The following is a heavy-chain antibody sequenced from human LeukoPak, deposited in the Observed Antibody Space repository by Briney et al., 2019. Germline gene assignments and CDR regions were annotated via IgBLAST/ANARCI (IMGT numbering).Heavy chain of an antibody. CDR2: IIPIFGTA. CDR1: GGTFSSYA. Sequence: SVKVSCKASGGTFSSYAISWVRQAPGRGLEWMGGIIPIFGTANYAQKFQGRVTITADESTSTAYMELSSLRSEDTAVYYCARERRGRERYIDYWGQGTLVTVSS. V-gene: IGHV1-69*13. J-gene: IGHJ4*02. D-gene: IGHD3-16*02. CDR3: ARERRGRERYIDY.